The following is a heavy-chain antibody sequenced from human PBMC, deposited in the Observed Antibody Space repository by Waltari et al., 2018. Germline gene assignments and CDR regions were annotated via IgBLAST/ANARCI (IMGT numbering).Heavy chain of an antibody. CDR3: ARDGERGGDYDY. CDR2: IKRDGSIT. Sequence: EVQLSESGGAVVQPGGSLRLPCAAAGFPFSNLWMNWVRQVPGKGLAGVSRIKRDGSITGYADFAKGRFTISRDNAKNAVDLQVNSLGPEDTAVYCCARDGERGGDYDYWGQGTLVTVSS. V-gene: IGHV3-74*01. CDR1: GFPFSNLW. J-gene: IGHJ4*02. D-gene: IGHD4-17*01.